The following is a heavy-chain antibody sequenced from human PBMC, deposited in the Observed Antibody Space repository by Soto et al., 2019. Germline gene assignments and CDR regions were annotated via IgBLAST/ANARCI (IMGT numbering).Heavy chain of an antibody. V-gene: IGHV3-7*03. J-gene: IGHJ4*02. CDR2: IKQDGSER. CDR1: GFSFGTYW. D-gene: IGHD3-3*01. CDR3: ARDVGPITIFGEALSGYFDF. Sequence: EVQLVESGGGLVQPGGSLRLSCAVSGFSFGTYWMSWVRQAPGKGLEWLASIKQDGSERYYLDSVKGRFTISRDNAKDSLSLQMNSLRGEVTAFYYCARDVGPITIFGEALSGYFDFWGQGTLVTVSS.